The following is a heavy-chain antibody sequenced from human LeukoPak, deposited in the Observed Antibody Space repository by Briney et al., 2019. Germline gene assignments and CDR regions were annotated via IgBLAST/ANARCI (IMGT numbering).Heavy chain of an antibody. J-gene: IGHJ4*02. CDR3: AGGPSSYSSGWYGGFGYFDY. CDR2: INHSGST. Sequence: SETLSLTCTVSGGSISSYYWSWIRQPPGKGLEWIGEINHSGSTNYNPSLKSRVTISVDTSKNQFSLKLSSVTAADTAVYYCAGGPSSYSSGWYGGFGYFDYWGQGTLVTVSS. CDR1: GGSISSYY. D-gene: IGHD6-19*01. V-gene: IGHV4-34*01.